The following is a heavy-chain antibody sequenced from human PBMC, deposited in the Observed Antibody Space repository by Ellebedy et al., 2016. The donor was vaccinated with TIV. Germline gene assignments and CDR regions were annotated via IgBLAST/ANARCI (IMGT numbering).Heavy chain of an antibody. CDR3: ARGRSGTSVFDY. Sequence: GESLKISCAASGFTFSDHYMEWVRQAPGKGLEWVAFIRSKINGGTTEYAASVKGRFTISTDHSKNSLYLQMNSLRIEDTAVYYCARGRSGTSVFDYWGQGTLVTVSS. V-gene: IGHV3-72*01. D-gene: IGHD1-26*01. CDR2: IRSKINGGTT. J-gene: IGHJ4*02. CDR1: GFTFSDHY.